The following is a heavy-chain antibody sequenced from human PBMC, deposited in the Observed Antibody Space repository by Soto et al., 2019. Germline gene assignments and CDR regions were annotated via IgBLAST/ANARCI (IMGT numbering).Heavy chain of an antibody. Sequence: SVTLSLTCPLISISIPSYYWSWIHQPTGKGLEWIGYIYNSGSTNYNPSLKSRVTISVDTSKNQFSLKLSSVTAADTAVYYCARGSTGYSSSWYRYWGQGTLVTVS. V-gene: IGHV4-59*08. CDR2: IYNSGST. D-gene: IGHD6-13*01. CDR1: SISIPSYY. CDR3: ARGSTGYSSSWYRY. J-gene: IGHJ4*02.